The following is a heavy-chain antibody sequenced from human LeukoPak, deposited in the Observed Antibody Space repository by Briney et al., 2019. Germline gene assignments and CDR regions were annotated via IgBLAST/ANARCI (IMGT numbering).Heavy chain of an antibody. CDR2: IYYSGST. J-gene: IGHJ4*02. CDR3: ASGPPGQHDY. V-gene: IGHV4-61*01. Sequence: KPSETLSLTCTVSGGSVSSGSYYWSWIRQPPGKGLEWIGYIYYSGSTNYNPSLKSRVTISVDTSKNQFSLKLSSVTAADTAVYYCASGPPGQHDYWGQGTLVTVSS. CDR1: GGSVSSGSYY.